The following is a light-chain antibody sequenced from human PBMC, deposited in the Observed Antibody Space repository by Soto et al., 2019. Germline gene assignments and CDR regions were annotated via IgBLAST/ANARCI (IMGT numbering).Light chain of an antibody. V-gene: IGLV2-14*02. Sequence: QSALTQPASVSGSPGQSITISCTGTNSDVGSYNLVSWYQHHPGKAPKLMIYEVSRRPSGVSNRFSGSKSGNTASLTISGLQAEDEADYYCSSYTTNITPVVFGGGTKLTVL. CDR2: EVS. CDR3: SSYTTNITPVV. CDR1: NSDVGSYNL. J-gene: IGLJ2*01.